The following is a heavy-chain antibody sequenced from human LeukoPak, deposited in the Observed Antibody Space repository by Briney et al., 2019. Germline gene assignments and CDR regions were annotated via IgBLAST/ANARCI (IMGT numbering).Heavy chain of an antibody. V-gene: IGHV5-51*01. CDR3: ARQAIVVVPAAIDTRSMGYYYYYMDV. CDR1: GYSFTSYW. J-gene: IGHJ6*03. Sequence: GESLKISCKGSGYSFTSYWIGWVRQMPGKGLEWMGIIYPGDSDTGYSPSFQGQVTISADKSISTAYLQWSSLKASDTAMYYCARQAIVVVPAAIDTRSMGYYYYYMDVWGKGTTVTVSS. CDR2: IYPGDSDT. D-gene: IGHD2-2*02.